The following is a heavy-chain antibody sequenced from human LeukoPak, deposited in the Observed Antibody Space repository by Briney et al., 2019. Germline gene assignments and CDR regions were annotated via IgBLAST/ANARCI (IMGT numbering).Heavy chain of an antibody. Sequence: GGSLRLSCAASGFTFSDYWMHWVRQGPGKGLLWVSRIHTDGRSTIYADSVEGRFTISRDNSKNTLYLQMNSLRAEDTAVYYCAKDRPSYFDYRGQGTLVTVSS. CDR2: IHTDGRST. CDR3: AKDRPSYFDY. V-gene: IGHV3-74*01. J-gene: IGHJ4*02. CDR1: GFTFSDYW.